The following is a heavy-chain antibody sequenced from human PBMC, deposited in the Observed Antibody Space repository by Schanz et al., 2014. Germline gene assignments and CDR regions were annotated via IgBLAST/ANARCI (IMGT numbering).Heavy chain of an antibody. CDR2: IIPSLGLA. V-gene: IGHV1-69*02. CDR1: GGTFSSFG. J-gene: IGHJ4*02. CDR3: ASSGAGYSSSWDFDY. D-gene: IGHD6-13*01. Sequence: QVQLEQSGAEVKKPGSSVKVSCKASGGTFSSFGINWVRQAPGQGLEWMGRIIPSLGLAKYEQKFQDKVTITADTSTTTAYMDVSSLRSEDTAVYYCASSGAGYSSSWDFDYWGQGTLVTVSS.